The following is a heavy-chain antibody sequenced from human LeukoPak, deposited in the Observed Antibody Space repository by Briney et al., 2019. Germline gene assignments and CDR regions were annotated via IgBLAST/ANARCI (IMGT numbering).Heavy chain of an antibody. CDR2: ISGSGGGT. CDR3: AKDLGSSGWYVDY. V-gene: IGHV3-23*01. CDR1: GVSFSSYA. D-gene: IGHD6-19*01. Sequence: GGSLRLSCAASGVSFSSYAMSWGREAPGQGLGWVSVISGSGGGTYYADPVKGRFTISSDNSKNTLSLQMNSLRAEDKAVYYCAKDLGSSGWYVDYWGQGTLVTVSS. J-gene: IGHJ4*02.